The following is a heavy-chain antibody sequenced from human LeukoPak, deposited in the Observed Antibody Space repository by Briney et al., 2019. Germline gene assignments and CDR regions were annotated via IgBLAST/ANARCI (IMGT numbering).Heavy chain of an antibody. CDR3: ARDRDDYVWGSYRYTRYYYYGMDV. J-gene: IGHJ6*02. Sequence: GGSLRLSCAASGFTFSSYSMNWVRQAPGKGLEWVSYTSSSSSTIYYADSVKGRFTISRDNSKNTLYLQMNSLRAEDTAVYYCARDRDDYVWGSYRYTRYYYYGMDVWGQGTTVTVSS. V-gene: IGHV3-48*01. CDR2: TSSSSSTI. CDR1: GFTFSSYS. D-gene: IGHD3-16*02.